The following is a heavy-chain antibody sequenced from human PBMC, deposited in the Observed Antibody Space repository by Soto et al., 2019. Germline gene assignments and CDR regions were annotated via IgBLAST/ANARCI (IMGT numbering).Heavy chain of an antibody. CDR1: GGSISSYY. CDR2: IYYTETT. J-gene: IGHJ4*02. V-gene: IGHV4-59*05. Sequence: SETLSLTCAVSGGSISSYYWSWIRQPPGKGLEWIASIYYTETTYYNPSLQSRVTISVDRSKNQFSLKLTSVTAADTAVYYCARHFSVDYFDYWGQGALVTVSS. CDR3: ARHFSVDYFDY.